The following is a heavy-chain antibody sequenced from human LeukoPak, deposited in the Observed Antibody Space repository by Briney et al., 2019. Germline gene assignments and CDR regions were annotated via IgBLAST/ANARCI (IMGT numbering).Heavy chain of an antibody. CDR3: ARGYIGPDAFDI. CDR1: GYTFTSYG. CDR2: ISAYNGNT. J-gene: IGHJ3*02. D-gene: IGHD3-16*02. Sequence: ASVKVSCKASGYTFTSYGISWVRQAPGQGLEWMGWISAYNGNTKYAQKLQGRVTMTTDTFTSTAYMELRSLRSDDTAVYYCARGYIGPDAFDIWGQGTMVTVSS. V-gene: IGHV1-18*01.